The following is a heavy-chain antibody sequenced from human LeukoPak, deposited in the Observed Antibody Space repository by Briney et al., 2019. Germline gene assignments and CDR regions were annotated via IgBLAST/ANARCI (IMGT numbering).Heavy chain of an antibody. D-gene: IGHD2-2*01. CDR3: ARARGTYNACSSTNCDLFYYYYYMDV. Sequence: GGSLRLSCAVSGFSLSNYWMSWVRQAPGKGLEWVANIKQDGSEKYYVDSVKGRFTISRDNAKKSLYLQMSSLRAEDTAVYYCARARGTYNACSSTNCDLFYYYYYMDVWGKGTTVTVSS. V-gene: IGHV3-7*01. CDR1: GFSLSNYW. J-gene: IGHJ6*03. CDR2: IKQDGSEK.